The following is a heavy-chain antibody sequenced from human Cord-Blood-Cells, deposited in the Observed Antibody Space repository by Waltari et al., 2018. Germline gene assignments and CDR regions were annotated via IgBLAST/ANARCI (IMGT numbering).Heavy chain of an antibody. J-gene: IGHJ4*02. Sequence: QVQLVQSGAEVKKPGASVKVSCKASGYTFTSYAMHWVRQAPGQRLEWMGWINAGNGNTKYSQKFQGRVTITRDTSVSTAYMELSSLRSEDTAVYYCARSTAPGIAAAGTVGYWGQGTLVTVSS. V-gene: IGHV1-3*01. D-gene: IGHD6-13*01. CDR3: ARSTAPGIAAAGTVGY. CDR2: INAGNGNT. CDR1: GYTFTSYA.